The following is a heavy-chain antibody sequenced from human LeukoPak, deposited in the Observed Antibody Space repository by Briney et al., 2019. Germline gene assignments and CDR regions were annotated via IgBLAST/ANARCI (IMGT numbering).Heavy chain of an antibody. CDR2: INHSGST. Sequence: SETLSLTCAVYGGSFSGYYWSWIRQPPGKGLEWTGEINHSGSTNYNPSLKSRVTISVDTSKNQFSLKLSSVTAADTAVYYCARGLQLAPTGYYYYGMDVWGQGTTVTVSS. V-gene: IGHV4-34*01. CDR1: GGSFSGYY. J-gene: IGHJ6*02. CDR3: ARGLQLAPTGYYYYGMDV. D-gene: IGHD6-13*01.